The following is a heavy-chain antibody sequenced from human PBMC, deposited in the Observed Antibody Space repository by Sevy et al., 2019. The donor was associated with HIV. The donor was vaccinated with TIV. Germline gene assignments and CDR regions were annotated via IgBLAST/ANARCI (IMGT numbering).Heavy chain of an antibody. Sequence: GGSLRLSCAASGFTFSSYAMSWVRQAPGKGLEWVSAISGSGGSTYYADPVKGRFTISRDNSKNTLYLQMNSLRAEDTAVYYCAKDRVWYDSSGYYLIWGQGTLVTVSS. CDR2: ISGSGGST. J-gene: IGHJ4*02. CDR3: AKDRVWYDSSGYYLI. CDR1: GFTFSSYA. D-gene: IGHD3-22*01. V-gene: IGHV3-23*01.